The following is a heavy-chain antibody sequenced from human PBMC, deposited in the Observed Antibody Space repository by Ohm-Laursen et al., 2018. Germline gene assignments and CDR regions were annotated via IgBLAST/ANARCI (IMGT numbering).Heavy chain of an antibody. Sequence: SLRLSCAASGFTFSDYYLNWIRQAPGKGLEWISYISPGGGTIYYADSVKGRFTISRDNAKNSLYLQMNSLRAEDTAVYYCARDRIAARRGDFDYWGQGTLVTVSS. CDR1: GFTFSDYY. CDR3: ARDRIAARRGDFDY. V-gene: IGHV3-11*04. CDR2: ISPGGGTI. J-gene: IGHJ4*02. D-gene: IGHD6-6*01.